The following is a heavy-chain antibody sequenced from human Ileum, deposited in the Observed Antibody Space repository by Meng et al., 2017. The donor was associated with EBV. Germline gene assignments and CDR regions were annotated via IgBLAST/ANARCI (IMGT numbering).Heavy chain of an antibody. Sequence: QVQRQQWGEGLLKPSETLSPTCAVSGGFFSGYYWSWIRQSPGKGLEWIGEINHSGSTNYNPSLKSRVTISVDTSKNQFSLKLTSVTAADTAVYYCAREARSSGYHPGIGPWGQGTLVTVSS. D-gene: IGHD3-22*01. J-gene: IGHJ5*02. CDR3: AREARSSGYHPGIGP. CDR1: GGFFSGYY. V-gene: IGHV4-34*02. CDR2: INHSGST.